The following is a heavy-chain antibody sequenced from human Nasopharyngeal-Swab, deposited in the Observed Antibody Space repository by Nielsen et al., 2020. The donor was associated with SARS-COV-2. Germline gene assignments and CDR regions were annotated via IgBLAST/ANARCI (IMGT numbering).Heavy chain of an antibody. V-gene: IGHV5-10-1*01. CDR2: IDPSDSYT. Sequence: GGSLRLSCKGSGYSFTSYWISWVRQMPGKGLEWMGRIDPSDSYTNYSPSFQGHVTISADKSISTAYLQWSSLKASDTAMYYCARHDYSNYNRFDPWGQGTLVTVSS. D-gene: IGHD4-11*01. CDR3: ARHDYSNYNRFDP. J-gene: IGHJ5*02. CDR1: GYSFTSYW.